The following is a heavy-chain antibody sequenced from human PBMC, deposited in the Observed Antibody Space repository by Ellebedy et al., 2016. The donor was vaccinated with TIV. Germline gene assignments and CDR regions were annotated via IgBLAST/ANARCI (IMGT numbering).Heavy chain of an antibody. CDR2: IYYSGST. CDR3: ACQGDTYYYDSSGYCDY. CDR1: GGSFSGYY. J-gene: IGHJ4*02. Sequence: SETLSLXXAVYGGSFSGYYWGWIRQPPGKGLEWIGSIYYSGSTYYNPSLKSRVPISVDTSKNQFSLKLSSVTAADTAVYYCACQGDTYYYDSSGYCDYWGQGTLVTVSS. V-gene: IGHV4-39*01. D-gene: IGHD3-22*01.